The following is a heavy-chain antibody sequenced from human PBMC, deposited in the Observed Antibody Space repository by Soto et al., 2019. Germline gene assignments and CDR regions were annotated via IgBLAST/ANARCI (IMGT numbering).Heavy chain of an antibody. J-gene: IGHJ6*02. CDR1: GFTFSSYE. CDR3: ARDRIAAADVYYYYYGMDV. CDR2: ISSSGSTI. Sequence: PGGSLRLSCAASGFTFSSYEMNWIRQAPGKGLEWVSYISSSGSTIYYADSVKGRFTISRDNAKNSLYLQMNSLRAEDTAGYYCARDRIAAADVYYYYYGMDVWGQGTTVTVSS. D-gene: IGHD6-13*01. V-gene: IGHV3-48*03.